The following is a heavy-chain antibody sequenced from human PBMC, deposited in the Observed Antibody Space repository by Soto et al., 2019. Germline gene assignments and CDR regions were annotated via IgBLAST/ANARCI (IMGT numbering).Heavy chain of an antibody. V-gene: IGHV1-8*01. J-gene: IGHJ5*02. CDR2: MNPNSGNT. CDR3: ARVMHYGFWSGYYTGGWFDP. Sequence: ASVNVSCKASGYTFTSYDINWVRQATGQGLEWMGWMNPNSGNTGYAQKFQGRVTMTRNTSISTAYMELSSLRTEDTAVYYCARVMHYGFWSGYYTGGWFDPWGQGTLVTVSS. CDR1: GYTFTSYD. D-gene: IGHD3-3*01.